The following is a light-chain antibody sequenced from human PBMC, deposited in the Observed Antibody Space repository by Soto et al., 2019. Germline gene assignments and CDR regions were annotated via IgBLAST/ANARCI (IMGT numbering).Light chain of an antibody. CDR1: SSDVGAYNY. Sequence: QSALTQPASVSGSPGQSITISCTGTSSDVGAYNYVSWFQQHPGKAPTLIISEVSNRPSGVSNRFSGSKSGNAASLTISGLQAEDEAHYFCFSFTTDWTHLFGTGT. CDR2: EVS. V-gene: IGLV2-14*01. CDR3: FSFTTDWTHL. J-gene: IGLJ1*01.